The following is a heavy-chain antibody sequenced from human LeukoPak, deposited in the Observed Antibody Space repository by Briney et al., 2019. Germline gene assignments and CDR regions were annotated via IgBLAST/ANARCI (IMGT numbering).Heavy chain of an antibody. Sequence: GGSLRLSCAASGFTFSSYWMHWVRHAPGKGLVWVSRINSDGSSTSYADSVKGRFTISRDNAKNTLYLQMNSLRAEDTAVYYCARDGSFPYGSGSYYNYWGQGTLVTVSS. J-gene: IGHJ4*02. V-gene: IGHV3-74*01. D-gene: IGHD3-10*01. CDR1: GFTFSSYW. CDR2: INSDGSST. CDR3: ARDGSFPYGSGSYYNY.